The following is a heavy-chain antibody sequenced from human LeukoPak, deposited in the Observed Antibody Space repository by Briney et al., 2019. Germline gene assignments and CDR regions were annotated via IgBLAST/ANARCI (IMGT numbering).Heavy chain of an antibody. V-gene: IGHV3-21*01. CDR1: GFTFSSHS. Sequence: MPGGSLRLSCAASGFTFSSHSMNWVRQAPGKGLEWVSSISGSGSYIYYADSVKGRFTISRDNAKNSLYLQMNSLRAEDTAVYYCVRSRSTWFGEVLAAFDMWGQGTMVTVSS. D-gene: IGHD3-10*01. CDR2: ISGSGSYI. CDR3: VRSRSTWFGEVLAAFDM. J-gene: IGHJ3*02.